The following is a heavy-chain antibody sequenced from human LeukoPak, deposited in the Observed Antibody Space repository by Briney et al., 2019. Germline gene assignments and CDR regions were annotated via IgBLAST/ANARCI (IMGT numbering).Heavy chain of an antibody. J-gene: IGHJ4*02. CDR2: ISSSSSYI. Sequence: GGSLRLSCAASGFTFSSYSMNWVRQAPGKGLEWVSSISSSSSYIYYADSVKGRFTISRDNAKNSLYLQMNSLRAEDTAVYYCARGPGYYGSGSYYNAGELIGGSVDYWGQGTLVTVSS. V-gene: IGHV3-21*01. CDR1: GFTFSSYS. D-gene: IGHD3-10*01. CDR3: ARGPGYYGSGSYYNAGELIGGSVDY.